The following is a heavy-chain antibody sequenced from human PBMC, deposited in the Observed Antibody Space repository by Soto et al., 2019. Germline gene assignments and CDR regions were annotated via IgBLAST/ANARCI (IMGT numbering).Heavy chain of an antibody. J-gene: IGHJ4*02. D-gene: IGHD4-17*01. CDR3: AGTPGHDYGDPPLDY. Sequence: ESLSPTCALYGPSFSGYYWSWIRQPPGKGLEWIGAINHSGSTTNNPSLKRRATIPVNTPKNQSTLKRSSVTAAAPPGYNCAGTPGHDYGDPPLDYWGQETLFTVS. CDR1: GPSFSGYY. CDR2: INHSGST. V-gene: IGHV4-34*04.